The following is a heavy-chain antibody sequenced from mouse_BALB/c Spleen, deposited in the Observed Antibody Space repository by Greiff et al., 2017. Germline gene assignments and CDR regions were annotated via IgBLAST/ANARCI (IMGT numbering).Heavy chain of an antibody. CDR2: IWSDGST. Sequence: VKLVESGPDLVAPSQSLSITCTVSGFSLTSYGVHWVRQPPGKGLEWLVVIWSDGSTTYNSALKSRLSISKDNSKSQVFLKMNSLQTDDTAMYYCARHNGSSYGAMDYWGQGTSVTVSS. CDR3: ARHNGSSYGAMDY. J-gene: IGHJ4*01. CDR1: GFSLTSYG. V-gene: IGHV2-6-2*01. D-gene: IGHD1-1*01.